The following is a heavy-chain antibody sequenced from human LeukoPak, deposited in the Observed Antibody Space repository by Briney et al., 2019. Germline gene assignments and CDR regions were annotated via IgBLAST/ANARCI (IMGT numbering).Heavy chain of an antibody. J-gene: IGHJ4*02. Sequence: GGSLRLSCAASGFTFSSYWMSWVRQAPGKGLEWVANIKVDGSEKYYVDSVRGRFTISRDNAMNSLFLQMNSLRAEDTAVYFCARDFDSWGQGTLVTVSS. V-gene: IGHV3-7*01. CDR2: IKVDGSEK. CDR1: GFTFSSYW. CDR3: ARDFDS.